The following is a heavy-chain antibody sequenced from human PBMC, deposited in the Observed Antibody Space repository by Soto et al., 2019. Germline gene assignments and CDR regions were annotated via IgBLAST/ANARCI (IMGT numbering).Heavy chain of an antibody. CDR3: ARHYSYCYPVDY. CDR1: GGSISSSNW. Sequence: SETLSLTCAVSGGSISSSNWWSCVRQPPGKGLEWIGEIYHSGSTNYNPSLKSRVTISVDKSKNQFSLKLSSVTAADTAVYYCARHYSYCYPVDYWGQGTLVTVSS. V-gene: IGHV4-4*02. J-gene: IGHJ4*02. CDR2: IYHSGST. D-gene: IGHD5-18*01.